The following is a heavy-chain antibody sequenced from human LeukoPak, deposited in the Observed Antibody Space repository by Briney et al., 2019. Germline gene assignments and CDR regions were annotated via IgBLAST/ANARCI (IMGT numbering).Heavy chain of an antibody. Sequence: SETLSLTCTVSGGSISSYYWSWIRQPPGKGLEWIGYIYYSRSTNYNPSLKSRVTISVDTSKNQFSLKLSSVTAADTAVYYCARAQYSSSWPPYYYYYGMDVWGQRTTVTVSS. V-gene: IGHV4-59*01. CDR2: IYYSRST. CDR3: ARAQYSSSWPPYYYYYGMDV. J-gene: IGHJ6*02. CDR1: GGSISSYY. D-gene: IGHD6-13*01.